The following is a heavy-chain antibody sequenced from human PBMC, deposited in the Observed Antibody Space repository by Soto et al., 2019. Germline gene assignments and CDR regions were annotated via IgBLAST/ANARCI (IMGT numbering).Heavy chain of an antibody. V-gene: IGHV3-11*06. CDR2: SSNSGSFT. D-gene: IGHD1-1*01. Sequence: PEGSLRRSCTASGFSLSYHYMSWIRQAPGKGLEWIGYSSNSGSFTRYADSVKGRFSISRDNAKNSPYLQINSLRGDDTAIYYCVKSGDNYNALDYWGQGTPVTVSS. CDR1: GFSLSYHY. CDR3: VKSGDNYNALDY. J-gene: IGHJ4*02.